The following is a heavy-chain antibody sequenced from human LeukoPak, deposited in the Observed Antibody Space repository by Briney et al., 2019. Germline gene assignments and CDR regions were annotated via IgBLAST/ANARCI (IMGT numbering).Heavy chain of an antibody. Sequence: GASVKVSCKASGYTFTSYYMHWVRQATGQGLEWMGWMNPNSGNTGYAQKFQGRVTMTRNTSISTAYMELSSLRSEDTAVYYCARGKHRPGIAAAGIGYWGQGTLVTVSS. CDR2: MNPNSGNT. CDR1: GYTFTSYY. D-gene: IGHD6-13*01. J-gene: IGHJ4*02. CDR3: ARGKHRPGIAAAGIGY. V-gene: IGHV1-8*02.